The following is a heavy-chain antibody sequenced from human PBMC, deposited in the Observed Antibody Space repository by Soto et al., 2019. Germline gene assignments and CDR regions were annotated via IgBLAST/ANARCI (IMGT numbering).Heavy chain of an antibody. CDR1: GFTFRNYG. CDR3: VRAAGYSGNDYVFYYGMDV. CDR2: VWYDGGNK. D-gene: IGHD5-12*01. J-gene: IGHJ6*02. V-gene: IGHV3-33*01. Sequence: QVQLLESGGGVVQPGRSLRLSCAASGFTFRNYGMHWVRQAPAKGLEWVALVWYDGGNKNYVDSVKGRFTISRDNSKNTLNLQMNSLRDEDTAVYYCVRAAGYSGNDYVFYYGMDVWGQGTTVTVSS.